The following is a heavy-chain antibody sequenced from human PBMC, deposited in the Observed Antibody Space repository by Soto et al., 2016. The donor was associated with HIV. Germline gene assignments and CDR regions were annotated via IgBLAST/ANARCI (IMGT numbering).Heavy chain of an antibody. V-gene: IGHV3-23*01. CDR2: IAHSGNSA. D-gene: IGHD3-16*01. Sequence: EVQLLESGGGLVQPGGSLTLSCAASGFSFRSCAMNWFRQAPGKGLEWVSGIAHSGNSAHYADSVKGRFTISRDNSRNTLSLQMNTLRAEDTAIYFXAKDLYDYSANDYWGQGNPGPPSPQ. CDR1: GFSFRSCA. J-gene: IGHJ4*01. CDR3: AKDLYDYSANDY.